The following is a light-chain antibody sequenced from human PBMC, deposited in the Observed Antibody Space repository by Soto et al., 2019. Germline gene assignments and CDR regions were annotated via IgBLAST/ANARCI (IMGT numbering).Light chain of an antibody. CDR3: QQYNNWPL. V-gene: IGKV3D-15*01. Sequence: EIVMTQSPATLSVSPGERATLSCRASQSVSSNLAWYQQKPGQAPRLLIYDASIRATGIPARFSGSGSGTEFTLTISSLQSEDFAVYYCQQYNNWPLFGPGTKVDIK. J-gene: IGKJ3*01. CDR1: QSVSSN. CDR2: DAS.